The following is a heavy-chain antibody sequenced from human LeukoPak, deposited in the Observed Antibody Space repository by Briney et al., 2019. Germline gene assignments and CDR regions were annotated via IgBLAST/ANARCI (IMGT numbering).Heavy chain of an antibody. Sequence: PSETLSLTCTVSGGSISSSSYYWGWIRQPPGKGLEWIGSIYYSGSTYYNPSLKSRVTISVDTSKNQFSLKLSSVTAADTAVYYCARILDDFWSGYYSFDYWGQGTLVTVSS. D-gene: IGHD3-3*01. CDR3: ARILDDFWSGYYSFDY. V-gene: IGHV4-39*07. CDR2: IYYSGST. CDR1: GGSISSSSYY. J-gene: IGHJ4*02.